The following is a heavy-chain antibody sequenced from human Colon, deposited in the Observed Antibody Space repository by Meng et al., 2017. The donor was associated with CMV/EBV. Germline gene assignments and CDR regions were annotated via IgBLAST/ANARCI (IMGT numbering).Heavy chain of an antibody. D-gene: IGHD3-9*01. J-gene: IGHJ2*01. CDR3: ARALYDSLTGYSRYFDL. CDR2: ISGSSEYI. CDR1: FNSDS. Sequence: FNSDSMFWVRQAPGKGLEWVSGISGSSEYIFYADSLKGRSAISRDNAENSLFLHMSSLRAEDTAVYYCARALYDSLTGYSRYFDLWGRGTLVTVSS. V-gene: IGHV3-21*06.